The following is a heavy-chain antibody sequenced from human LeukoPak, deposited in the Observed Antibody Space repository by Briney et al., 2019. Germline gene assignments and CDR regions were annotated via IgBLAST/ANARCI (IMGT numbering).Heavy chain of an antibody. CDR1: GFTFTIYV. CDR2: ISANGGST. CDR3: APRTAPAGTLSY. D-gene: IGHD6-13*01. V-gene: IGHV3-23*01. J-gene: IGHJ4*02. Sequence: GGSLRLSCAASGFTFTIYVMSWVRQAPGKGVEWVSTISANGGSTYYADSVKGRFTVSRDNSKNTLYLQMNSLRAEDTAVYYCAPRTAPAGTLSYWGQGTLVTVSS.